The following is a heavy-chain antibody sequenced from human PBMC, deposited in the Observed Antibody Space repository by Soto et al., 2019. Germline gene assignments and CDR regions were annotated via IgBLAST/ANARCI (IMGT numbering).Heavy chain of an antibody. CDR1: GFTFSSYS. CDR2: ISSSSSTI. CDR3: ARQRRGRSPGYYYGMDV. J-gene: IGHJ6*02. V-gene: IGHV3-48*02. D-gene: IGHD1-26*01. Sequence: EVQLVESGGGLVQPGVSLILSCAASGFTFSSYSINWVRQAPGKGLEWVSYISSSSSTIYYADSVKGRFTISRDNAKNSLYLQMNSLRDEDTAVYYCARQRRGRSPGYYYGMDVWGQGTTVTVSS.